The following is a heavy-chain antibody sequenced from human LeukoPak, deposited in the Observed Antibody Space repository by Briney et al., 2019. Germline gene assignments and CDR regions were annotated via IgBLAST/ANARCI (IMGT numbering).Heavy chain of an antibody. D-gene: IGHD2-15*01. CDR3: ARDFVYCSGGTCHESFFEY. CDR2: INSDGTTR. CDR1: GFTFKDHW. Sequence: GGSLRLSCAASGFTFKDHWMEWVRQAPGKGLVWVSRINSDGTTRNYADSVKGRFTISRDNAKNTLYLQMNSLRVEDTAVYYCARDFVYCSGGTCHESFFEYWGQGTPVTVSS. J-gene: IGHJ4*02. V-gene: IGHV3-74*01.